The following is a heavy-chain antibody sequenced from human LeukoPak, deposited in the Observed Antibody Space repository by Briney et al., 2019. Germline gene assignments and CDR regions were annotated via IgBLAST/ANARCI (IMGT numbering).Heavy chain of an antibody. J-gene: IGHJ4*02. CDR2: ISSSSSYI. CDR1: GFTFSNYW. CDR3: ARSSEYSSSSPFDY. Sequence: GGSLRLSCAASGFTFSNYWMHWVRQAPGKGLEWVSSISSSSSYIYYADSVKGRFTISRDNAKNSLYLQMNSLRAEDTALYYCARSSEYSSSSPFDYWGQGTLVTVSS. D-gene: IGHD6-6*01. V-gene: IGHV3-21*04.